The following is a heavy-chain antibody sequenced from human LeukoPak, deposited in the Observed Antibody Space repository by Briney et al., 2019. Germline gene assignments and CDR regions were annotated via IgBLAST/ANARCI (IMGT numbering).Heavy chain of an antibody. CDR2: IYLSGST. CDR3: ARDLAMGAPDY. V-gene: IGHV4-30-2*01. J-gene: IGHJ4*02. CDR1: GGSISSGGYY. Sequence: SQTLSLTCTVSGGSISSGGYYWSWIRQPPGKGLEWIGYIYLSGSTYYNPSLKSRVTISVDRSKNQFSLKLSSVTAADTAVYYCARDLAMGAPDYWGQGTLVTVSS. D-gene: IGHD5-18*01.